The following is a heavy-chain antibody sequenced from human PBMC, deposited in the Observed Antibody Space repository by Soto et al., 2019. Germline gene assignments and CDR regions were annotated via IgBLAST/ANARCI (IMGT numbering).Heavy chain of an antibody. CDR2: ISYDGSNK. V-gene: IGHV3-30*18. CDR3: AKDEGNWNPAELSS. Sequence: QVQLVESGGGVVQPGRSLRLSCAASGFTFSSYGMHWVRQAPGKGLEWVAVISYDGSNKYYADSVKGRFTISRDNSKNTLYLQMNSLRAEDTAVYYCAKDEGNWNPAELSSWGQGTLVTVSS. CDR1: GFTFSSYG. J-gene: IGHJ5*02. D-gene: IGHD1-20*01.